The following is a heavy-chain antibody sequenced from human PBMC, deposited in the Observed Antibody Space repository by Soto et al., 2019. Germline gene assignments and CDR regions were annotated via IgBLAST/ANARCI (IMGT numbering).Heavy chain of an antibody. J-gene: IGHJ4*02. Sequence: QVQLQQWGAGLLKPSETLSLTCAVYGGSFSGYYWNWIRQPPGKGLEWIGEINHSGSTNYNPSLKRRVTISVDTFKNQFSLKLSSVTAADTAVYYCARGWGRIFDYWGQGTLVTVSS. D-gene: IGHD7-27*01. CDR3: ARGWGRIFDY. CDR2: INHSGST. V-gene: IGHV4-34*01. CDR1: GGSFSGYY.